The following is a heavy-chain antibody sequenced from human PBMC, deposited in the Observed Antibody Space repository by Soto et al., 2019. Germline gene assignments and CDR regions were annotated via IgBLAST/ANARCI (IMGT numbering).Heavy chain of an antibody. Sequence: GASVKVSCKASGYTFTGYYMHWVRQAPGQGLEWMGWINPNSGGTNYAQKFQGRVTMTRDTSISTAYMELSRLRSDDTAVYYCARSSGYSYGANYYSYGMDVWGQGTTVTVSS. CDR2: INPNSGGT. CDR3: ARSSGYSYGANYYSYGMDV. D-gene: IGHD5-18*01. V-gene: IGHV1-2*02. J-gene: IGHJ6*02. CDR1: GYTFTGYY.